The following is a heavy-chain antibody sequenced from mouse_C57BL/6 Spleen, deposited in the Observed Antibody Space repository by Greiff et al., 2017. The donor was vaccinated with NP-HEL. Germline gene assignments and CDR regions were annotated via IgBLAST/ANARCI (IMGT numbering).Heavy chain of an antibody. D-gene: IGHD2-1*01. J-gene: IGHJ4*01. CDR3: ARHGLLSGDAMDY. V-gene: IGHV2-6-1*01. Sequence: QVQLKQSGPGLVAPSQSLSITCTVSGFSLTSYGVHWVRQPPGKGLEWLVVIWSDGSTTYNSALKSRLSISKDNSKSQVFLKMNSLQTDDTAMYYCARHGLLSGDAMDYWGQGTSVTVSS. CDR2: IWSDGST. CDR1: GFSLTSYG.